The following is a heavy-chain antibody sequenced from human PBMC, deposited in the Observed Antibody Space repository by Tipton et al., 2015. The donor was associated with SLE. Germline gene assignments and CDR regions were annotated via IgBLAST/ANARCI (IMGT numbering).Heavy chain of an antibody. D-gene: IGHD1-26*01. J-gene: IGHJ4*02. CDR2: IYYSGST. CDR3: ARDDSGSFFDY. V-gene: IGHV4-59*01. Sequence: TLSLTCTVSGGSISSYYWSWIRQPPGKGLEWIGYIYYSGSTNYNPSLKRRVTISVDTSKNQFSLKLSSVTAADTAVYYCARDDSGSFFDYWGQGTLVTVSS. CDR1: GGSISSYY.